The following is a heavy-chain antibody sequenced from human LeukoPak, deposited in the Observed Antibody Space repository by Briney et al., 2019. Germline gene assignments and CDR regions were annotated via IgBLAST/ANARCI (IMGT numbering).Heavy chain of an antibody. CDR1: GGSFSGYY. J-gene: IGHJ3*02. CDR3: ARSSYYYAADALDI. D-gene: IGHD3-10*01. CDR2: INHSGST. V-gene: IGHV4-34*01. Sequence: PSETLSLTCAVYGGSFSGYYWSWIRQPPGKGLEWIGEINHSGSTNYNPSLKSRVTISVDTSKTQFSLKMSSLTAADTAVYYCARSSYYYAADALDIWGQGTMVIVSS.